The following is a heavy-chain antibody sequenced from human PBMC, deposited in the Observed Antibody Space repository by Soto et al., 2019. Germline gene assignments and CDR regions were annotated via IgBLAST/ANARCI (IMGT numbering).Heavy chain of an antibody. CDR2: MNPNSGNT. CDR3: ASKVRWYTNNWFDP. Sequence: ASVEVSCKASGYTFTKYDINWVRQATGQGLEWLGWMNPNSGNTGYSQQFQGRVTLSRNTSIRTAYMELSGLRSEDTAVYYCASKVRWYTNNWFDPWGRGTLVTVSS. D-gene: IGHD2-15*01. V-gene: IGHV1-8*01. CDR1: GYTFTKYD. J-gene: IGHJ5*02.